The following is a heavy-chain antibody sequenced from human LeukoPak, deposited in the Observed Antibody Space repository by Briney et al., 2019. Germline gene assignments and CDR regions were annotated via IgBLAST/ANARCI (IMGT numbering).Heavy chain of an antibody. CDR1: GYTFTSYA. D-gene: IGHD3-22*01. CDR2: INTNTGNP. CDR3: ARVPGVYYYDSSGYYFPFDY. V-gene: IGHV7-4-1*02. Sequence: ASVKVSCKASGYTFTSYAMNWVRQAPGQGLEWMGWINTNTGNPTYAQGFTGRFVFSLDTSVSTAYLQISSLKAEDTAVYYCARVPGVYYYDSSGYYFPFDYWGQGTLVTVSS. J-gene: IGHJ4*02.